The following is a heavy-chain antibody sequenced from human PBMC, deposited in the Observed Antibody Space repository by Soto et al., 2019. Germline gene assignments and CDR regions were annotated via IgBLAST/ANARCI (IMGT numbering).Heavy chain of an antibody. V-gene: IGHV1-18*01. Sequence: QVQLVQSGAEVKKPGASVKVSCKTSGYTFTSYGVTWVRQAPGQGLEWMGWISGYNGDTNYAQRLQGRVTMTTDTSTSTAYMELRSLRSVDTAVYYGARHQDTGYDPLNWFDPWGQGTLVTVSS. CDR1: GYTFTSYG. CDR2: ISGYNGDT. CDR3: ARHQDTGYDPLNWFDP. D-gene: IGHD5-12*01. J-gene: IGHJ5*02.